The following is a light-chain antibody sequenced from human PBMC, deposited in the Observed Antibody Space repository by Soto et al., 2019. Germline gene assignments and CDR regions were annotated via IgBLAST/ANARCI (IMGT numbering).Light chain of an antibody. CDR1: QSGSSN. Sequence: ERVLTQLPATLFVSPGERVTLSCRASQSGSSNLAWYQQKPGQAPRILIYGAFIRATGIPARFSGGGSGTDFTLTISSLQSEDFAVYYCQQYSNWPFTFGPGTKVDIK. V-gene: IGKV3-15*01. CDR3: QQYSNWPFT. J-gene: IGKJ3*01. CDR2: GAF.